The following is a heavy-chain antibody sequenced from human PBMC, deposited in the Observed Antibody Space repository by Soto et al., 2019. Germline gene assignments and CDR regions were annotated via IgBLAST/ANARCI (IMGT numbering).Heavy chain of an antibody. V-gene: IGHV3-7*01. CDR3: PSEVTALRAVHAFDY. CDR1: GFTFSSYW. J-gene: IGHJ4*02. Sequence: GGSLRLSCAASGFTFSSYWMSWVRQAPGKGLEWVANIKQDGSEKYYVDSVKGRFTISRDNAKNSLYLQMNSLRAEDTAVYYCPSEVTALRAVHAFDYWGQGTLVTVSS. D-gene: IGHD2-21*02. CDR2: IKQDGSEK.